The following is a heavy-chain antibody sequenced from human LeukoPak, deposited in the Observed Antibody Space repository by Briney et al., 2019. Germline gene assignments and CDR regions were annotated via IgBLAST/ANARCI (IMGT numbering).Heavy chain of an antibody. D-gene: IGHD2/OR15-2a*01. J-gene: IGHJ4*02. CDR2: IYPGDSDT. V-gene: IGHV5-51*01. Sequence: GESLQISCKGSGYCFISYWIGWVRPMPGKGLEWMGIIYPGDSDTRYSPSFQGQVTISVDKSISTAYLQWSSLKASDTAMYYCARGEYYSDYWGQGTLVTVSS. CDR3: ARGEYYSDY. CDR1: GYCFISYW.